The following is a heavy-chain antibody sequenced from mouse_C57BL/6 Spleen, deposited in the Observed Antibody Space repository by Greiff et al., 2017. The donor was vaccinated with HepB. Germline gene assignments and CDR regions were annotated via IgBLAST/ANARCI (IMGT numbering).Heavy chain of an antibody. J-gene: IGHJ2*01. D-gene: IGHD2-5*01. Sequence: EVQGVESGEGLVKPGGSLKLSCAASGFTFSSYAMSWVRQTPEKRLEWVAYISSGGDYIYYADTVKGRFTISRDNARNTLYLQMSSLKSEDTAMYYCTRGAYSNPFDYWGQGTTLTVSS. CDR2: ISSGGDYI. CDR1: GFTFSSYA. CDR3: TRGAYSNPFDY. V-gene: IGHV5-9-1*02.